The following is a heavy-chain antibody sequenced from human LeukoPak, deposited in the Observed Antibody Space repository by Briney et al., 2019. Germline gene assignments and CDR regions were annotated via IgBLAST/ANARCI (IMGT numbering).Heavy chain of an antibody. Sequence: SVKVSCKASGGTFSSYAISWGRQAPGQGLEWMGGIIPIFGTANYAQKFQGRVTITADKSTSTAYMELSSLRSEDTAVYYCARDRYGSGSYPAFDIWGQGTMVTVSS. V-gene: IGHV1-69*06. CDR1: GGTFSSYA. CDR3: ARDRYGSGSYPAFDI. J-gene: IGHJ3*02. D-gene: IGHD3-10*01. CDR2: IIPIFGTA.